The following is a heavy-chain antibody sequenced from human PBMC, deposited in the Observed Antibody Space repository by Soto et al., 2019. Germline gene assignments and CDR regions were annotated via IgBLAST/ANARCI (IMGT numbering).Heavy chain of an antibody. CDR2: LSGSGGST. Sequence: SGVGELNSSSLGMRRISKKKRKGLEWVSALSGSGGSTYYADPVKGRLTISRDNSKNTLYLQMNSLRAEDTAVYYCAKGRSGWYDDASDIWGQGTTVTVTS. J-gene: IGHJ3*02. CDR3: AKGRSGWYDDASDI. V-gene: IGHV3-23*01. CDR1: ELNSSSLG. D-gene: IGHD6-19*01.